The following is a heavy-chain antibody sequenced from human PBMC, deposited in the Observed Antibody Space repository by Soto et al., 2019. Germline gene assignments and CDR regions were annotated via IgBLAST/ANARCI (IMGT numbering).Heavy chain of an antibody. CDR1: GFTFSDYY. CDR2: ISTSGSTI. J-gene: IGHJ4*02. V-gene: IGHV3-11*01. Sequence: QVQLVESGGGLVKPGGSLRLSCAASGFTFSDYYMSWIRQAPGKGLEWVSYISTSGSTIYYGDAVEGRFTISRDNAENSLQLQMNSLRAEDTAVYYCARDHYCSGGTRSLREDYWGQGTLVTVSS. D-gene: IGHD2-15*01. CDR3: ARDHYCSGGTRSLREDY.